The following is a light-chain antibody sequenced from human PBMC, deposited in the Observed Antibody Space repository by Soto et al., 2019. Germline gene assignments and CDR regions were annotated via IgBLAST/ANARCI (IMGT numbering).Light chain of an antibody. CDR1: SGPVFTSSY. CDR3: LLYLGGGIWV. J-gene: IGLJ3*02. CDR2: NTN. Sequence: QAVVTQEPSFSVSPGGTVTLTCGLSSGPVFTSSYPNWYQQTPGPAPRTLIFNTNTRSSGVPDRFSGSILEDKAALTITGDQSDYDCYYYCLLYLGGGIWVFGGGTKLTVL. V-gene: IGLV8-61*01.